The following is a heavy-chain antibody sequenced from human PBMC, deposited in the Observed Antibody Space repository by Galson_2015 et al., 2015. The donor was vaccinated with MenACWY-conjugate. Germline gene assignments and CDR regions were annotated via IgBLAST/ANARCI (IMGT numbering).Heavy chain of an antibody. CDR2: INPSVGST. V-gene: IGHV1-46*01. CDR1: GYTFTSYN. CDR3: ARGPGELGTYFDY. D-gene: IGHD3-16*01. J-gene: IGHJ4*02. Sequence: VKVSCKASGYTFTSYNMHWVRPAPGQGLEWVGIINPSVGSTTYAQKFQGRITMTRDTSTSTVYMELSSLRSEDTAVYYCARGPGELGTYFDYWGQGTLVTVSS.